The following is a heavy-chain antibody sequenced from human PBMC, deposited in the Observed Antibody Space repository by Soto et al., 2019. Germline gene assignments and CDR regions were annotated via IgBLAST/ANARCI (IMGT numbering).Heavy chain of an antibody. D-gene: IGHD5-18*01. V-gene: IGHV1-46*01. CDR3: ARPPEDSYGTSYYFDY. J-gene: IGHJ4*01. CDR1: GYSFTSHY. CDR2: IYPGGVNI. Sequence: GASVKVSCKAIGYSFTSHYMHWVRQAPGQGLEWMGTIYPGGVNIGYAQKFKGRVTMTKDTSTSTVYMELNSLTSEDTAVYYCARPPEDSYGTSYYFDYWG.